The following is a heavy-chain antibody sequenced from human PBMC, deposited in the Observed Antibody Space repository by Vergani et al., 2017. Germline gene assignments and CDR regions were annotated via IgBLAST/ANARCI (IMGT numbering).Heavy chain of an antibody. J-gene: IGHJ5*02. CDR3: AHRRGPPVLWFGVNWFDP. V-gene: IGHV2-5*01. D-gene: IGHD3-10*01. Sequence: QITLKESGPTLVKPTQTLTLTCTFSGFSLSTSGVGVGWIRQPPGKALEWLALIYWNDDKRYSPSLKSRLTITKDTSKNQVVLTMTNMDPVDTATYYCAHRRGPPVLWFGVNWFDPWGQGTLVTVSS. CDR2: IYWNDDK. CDR1: GFSLSTSGVG.